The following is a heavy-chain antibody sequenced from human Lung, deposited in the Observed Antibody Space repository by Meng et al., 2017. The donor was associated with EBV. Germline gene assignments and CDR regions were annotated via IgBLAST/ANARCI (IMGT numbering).Heavy chain of an antibody. J-gene: IGHJ4*02. CDR1: GGSISSNGYY. CDR2: IYHSGST. D-gene: IGHD3-10*01. CDR3: ARRRGGSGRDC. V-gene: IGHV4-39*01. Sequence: QLHLRQSVPGLLKPSETLSLTCSVSGGSISSNGYYWDWVRQPPGKGLEWIGVIYHSGSTSYNPSLQSRVTMFVDTSKNQFSLMLTSVTATDTAVYYCARRRGGSGRDCWGQGTLVTVSS.